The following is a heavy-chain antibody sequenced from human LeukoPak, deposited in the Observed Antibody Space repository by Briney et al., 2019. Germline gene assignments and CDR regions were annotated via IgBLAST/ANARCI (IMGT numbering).Heavy chain of an antibody. CDR2: ISYSGRT. CDR3: ARYYDSSGWPYKSNWFDP. J-gene: IGHJ5*02. Sequence: SQTLSLTCTVSGGSISSGGNYWSWIRQHPGKGLEWIGYISYSGRTSYNSSLQSRVTISVGTAKHLFSLKLSSVTAADTAVYYCARYYDSSGWPYKSNWFDPWGQGTLVTVSS. CDR1: GGSISSGGNY. V-gene: IGHV4-31*03. D-gene: IGHD6-25*01.